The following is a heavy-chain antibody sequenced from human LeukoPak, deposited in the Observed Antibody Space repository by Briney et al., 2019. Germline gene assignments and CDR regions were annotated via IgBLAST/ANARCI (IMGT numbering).Heavy chain of an antibody. Sequence: GGSLRLSCAASGFTFSDYYMSWIRQAPGKGLEWVSYISSSGSTIYYADSVKGRFTISRDNAENSLYLQMNSLRAEDSALYYCARGGRGSAAVVAPRSFDIWGQGTMVTVSS. J-gene: IGHJ3*02. CDR2: ISSSGSTI. CDR3: ARGGRGSAAVVAPRSFDI. D-gene: IGHD3-22*01. CDR1: GFTFSDYY. V-gene: IGHV3-11*01.